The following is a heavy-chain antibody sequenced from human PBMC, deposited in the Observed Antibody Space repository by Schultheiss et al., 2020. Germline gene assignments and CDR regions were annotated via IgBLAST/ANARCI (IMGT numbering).Heavy chain of an antibody. V-gene: IGHV4-39*07. J-gene: IGHJ5*02. CDR1: GGSINSSTYY. Sequence: SETLSLTCTVSGGSINSSTYYWGWIRQPPGKGLEWIGRIYTSGSTNYNPSLKSRVTISVDTSKTHISLKLSSVTAADTAVYYCAREKVALSGSGSYYFSSGTNWFDPWGQGTLVTVSS. CDR2: IYTSGST. D-gene: IGHD3-10*01. CDR3: AREKVALSGSGSYYFSSGTNWFDP.